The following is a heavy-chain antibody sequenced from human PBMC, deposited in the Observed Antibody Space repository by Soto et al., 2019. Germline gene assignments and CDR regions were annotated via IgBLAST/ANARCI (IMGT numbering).Heavy chain of an antibody. CDR2: IKSKPDGGTT. CDR3: TTDFLLHLSYYWYFHP. J-gene: IGHJ2*01. Sequence: EVQLVESGGGLVKPGGSLRLSCAASGFTFSNAWMSWVRQAPGKGLEWVGRIKSKPDGGTTDYAAPVPGTLTISRDDSTHTLYRQMNSLTTEDPAVYYCTTDFLLHLSYYWYFHPWGRGTLVTVSS. D-gene: IGHD1-26*01. V-gene: IGHV3-15*01. CDR1: GFTFSNAW.